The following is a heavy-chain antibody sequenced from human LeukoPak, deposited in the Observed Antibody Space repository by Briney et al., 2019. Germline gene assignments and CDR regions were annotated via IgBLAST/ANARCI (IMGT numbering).Heavy chain of an antibody. CDR3: ARELTFDY. CDR2: ISSSDSYI. D-gene: IGHD2/OR15-2a*01. CDR1: GFTFSSYS. V-gene: IGHV3-21*01. J-gene: IGHJ4*02. Sequence: PGGSLRLSCAASGFTFSSYSMNWVRQAPGKGLEWVSYISSSDSYIYYADSVKGRFTISSDNAKNSLYLQMNSLRAEDTAVYYCARELTFDYWGQGTLVTVSS.